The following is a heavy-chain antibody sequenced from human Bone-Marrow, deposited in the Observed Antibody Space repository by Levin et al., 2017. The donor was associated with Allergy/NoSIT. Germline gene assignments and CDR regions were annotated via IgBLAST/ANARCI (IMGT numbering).Heavy chain of an antibody. J-gene: IGHJ3*02. D-gene: IGHD2-21*02. CDR3: AKDQTADNDAFDI. Sequence: SLKISCAASGFTFDDYAMHWVRQAPGKGLEWVSGISWNSGSIGYADSVKGRFTISRDNAKNSLYLQMNSLRAEDTALYYCAKDQTADNDAFDIWGQGTMVTVSS. CDR1: GFTFDDYA. V-gene: IGHV3-9*01. CDR2: ISWNSGSI.